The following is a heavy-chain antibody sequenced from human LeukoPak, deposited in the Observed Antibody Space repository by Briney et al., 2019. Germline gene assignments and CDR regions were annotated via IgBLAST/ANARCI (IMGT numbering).Heavy chain of an antibody. Sequence: SETLSLTCTVSGYSISSGYYWGWIRQPPGKGLEWIGSIYHSGSTYYNPSLKSRVTISVDTSKNQSSLKLSSVTAADTAVYYCASELVDEYFQHWGQGTLVTVSS. V-gene: IGHV4-38-2*02. CDR1: GYSISSGYY. D-gene: IGHD1-26*01. CDR2: IYHSGST. CDR3: ASELVDEYFQH. J-gene: IGHJ1*01.